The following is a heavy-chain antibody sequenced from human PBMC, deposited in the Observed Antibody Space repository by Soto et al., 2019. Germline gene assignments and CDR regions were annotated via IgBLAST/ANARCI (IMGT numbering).Heavy chain of an antibody. V-gene: IGHV3-64D*08. CDR3: VKEEVGDYDY. CDR2: ISGVGYNI. Sequence: EVQLVESGGGLVQPGGYLRLSCSASGFTFSRSPMHWVRQAPGKGLESVSAISGVGYNIYYADSIKDRFTISRDNSKNTLYLQMSSLRVEDTAVYYCVKEEVGDYDYWGQGTLVTVSS. CDR1: GFTFSRSP. J-gene: IGHJ4*02. D-gene: IGHD1-26*01.